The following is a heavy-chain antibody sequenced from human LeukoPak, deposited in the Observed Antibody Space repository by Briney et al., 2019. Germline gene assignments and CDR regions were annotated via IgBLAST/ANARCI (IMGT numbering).Heavy chain of an antibody. D-gene: IGHD4-17*01. CDR3: TRANYGDYGLNWFDP. CDR1: GFTFGDYA. Sequence: PGRSLRLSCTASGFTFGDYAMSWFRQAPGKGLEWVGLIRSKAYGGTTEYAASVKGRFTISRDDSKSIAYLQMNSLKTEDTAVYYCTRANYGDYGLNWFDPWGQGTLVTVSS. V-gene: IGHV3-49*03. J-gene: IGHJ5*02. CDR2: IRSKAYGGTT.